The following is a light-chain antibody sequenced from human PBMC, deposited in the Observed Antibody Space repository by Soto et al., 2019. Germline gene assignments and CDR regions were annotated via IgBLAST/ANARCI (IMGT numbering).Light chain of an antibody. J-gene: IGKJ1*01. CDR3: QQYYSYPRT. Sequence: AIRMTQSPSSFSASTGDRVTITCRASQGISSYLAWYQQKPGIAPKLLIYAASTLQSGVPSRFSGSGSGTDFTLTISCLQSEDFATYYCQQYYSYPRTFGQGTNVEIK. V-gene: IGKV1-8*01. CDR2: AAS. CDR1: QGISSY.